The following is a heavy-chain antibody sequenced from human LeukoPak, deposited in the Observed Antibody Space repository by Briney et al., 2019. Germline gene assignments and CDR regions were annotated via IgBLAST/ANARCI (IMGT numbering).Heavy chain of an antibody. CDR2: ISGSGGST. V-gene: IGHV3-23*01. CDR1: GFTFSSYA. Sequence: GGSLGLSCAASGFTFSSYAMSWVRQAPGKGLEWVSAISGSGGSTYYADSVKGRFTISRDNSKNTLYLQMNSLRAEDTAVYYCAKDKDYYDSSGFFGYWGQGTLVTVSS. D-gene: IGHD3-22*01. CDR3: AKDKDYYDSSGFFGY. J-gene: IGHJ4*02.